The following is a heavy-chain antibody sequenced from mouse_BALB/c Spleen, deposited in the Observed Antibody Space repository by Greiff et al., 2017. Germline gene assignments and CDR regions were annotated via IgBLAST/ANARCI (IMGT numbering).Heavy chain of an antibody. CDR3: ARGPYYYGSSVGFAY. J-gene: IGHJ3*01. CDR1: GYTFSSYW. Sequence: QVQLQQSGAELMKPGASVKISCKATGYTFSSYWIEWVKQRPGHGLEWIGEILPGSGSTNYNEKFKGKATFTADTSSNTAYMQLSSLTSEDSAVYYCARGPYYYGSSVGFAYWGQGTLVTVSA. D-gene: IGHD1-1*01. CDR2: ILPGSGST. V-gene: IGHV1-9*01.